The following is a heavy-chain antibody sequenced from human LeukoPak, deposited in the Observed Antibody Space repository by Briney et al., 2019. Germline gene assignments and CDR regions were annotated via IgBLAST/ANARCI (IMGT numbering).Heavy chain of an antibody. D-gene: IGHD6-19*01. J-gene: IGHJ4*02. CDR1: GFTFSSYW. V-gene: IGHV3-48*04. Sequence: PGGSLRLSCAASGFTFSSYWMHWVRQAPGKGLEWISYISSSGSANYYADSVKGRFTISRDNAKNSLYLQMDSLRAEDTAVYYCARQVHSAWRYYFDHWGQGTQVTVSS. CDR3: ARQVHSAWRYYFDH. CDR2: ISSSGSAN.